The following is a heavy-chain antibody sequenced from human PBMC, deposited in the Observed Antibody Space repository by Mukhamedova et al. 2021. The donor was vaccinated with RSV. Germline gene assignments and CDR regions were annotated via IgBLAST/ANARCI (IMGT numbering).Heavy chain of an antibody. D-gene: IGHD2-2*01. V-gene: IGHV3-74*01. J-gene: IGHJ4*02. Sequence: TISRDNAKNTLYLQMNSLRGEDTAVYYCVRHWXPALSGLHYWGQGILVTVSS. CDR3: VRHWXPALSGLHY.